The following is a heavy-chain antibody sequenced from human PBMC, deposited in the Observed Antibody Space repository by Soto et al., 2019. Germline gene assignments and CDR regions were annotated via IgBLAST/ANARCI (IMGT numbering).Heavy chain of an antibody. CDR1: GGSISSYY. CDR3: ARQDSSSWYWVYGMDV. CDR2: IHYSGST. V-gene: IGHV4-59*08. D-gene: IGHD6-13*01. J-gene: IGHJ6*02. Sequence: SETLSLTCTVSGGSISSYYWSWIRQPPGKGLEWIGYIHYSGSTKYNPSLKSRVTISVDTSKNQFSLKLSSVTASDTAVYYCARQDSSSWYWVYGMDVWGQGSTVTV.